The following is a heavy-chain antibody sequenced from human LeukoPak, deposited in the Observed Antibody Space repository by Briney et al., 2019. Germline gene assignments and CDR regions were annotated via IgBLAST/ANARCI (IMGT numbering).Heavy chain of an antibody. CDR1: GFTFSSYG. CDR2: ISYDGSNK. CDR3: ARDWGRDGYNDGTFDY. J-gene: IGHJ4*02. D-gene: IGHD5-24*01. V-gene: IGHV3-30*03. Sequence: GGSLRLSCAASGFTFSSYGMHWVRQAPGKGLEWVAVISYDGSNKYYADSVKGRFTISRDNSKNTLYLQMNSLRAEDTAVYYCARDWGRDGYNDGTFDYWGQGTLVTVSS.